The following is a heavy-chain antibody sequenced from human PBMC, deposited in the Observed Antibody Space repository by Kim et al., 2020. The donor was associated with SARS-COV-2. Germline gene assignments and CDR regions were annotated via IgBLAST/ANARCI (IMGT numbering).Heavy chain of an antibody. Sequence: ASVKVSCKVSGYTLTELSMHWVRQAPGKGLEWMGGFDPEDGETIYAQKFQGRVTMTEDTSTDTAYMELSSLRSEDTAVYYCATDRTFIAAAGIHRAFDIWGQGTMVTVSS. CDR3: ATDRTFIAAAGIHRAFDI. CDR2: FDPEDGET. CDR1: GYTLTELS. J-gene: IGHJ3*02. V-gene: IGHV1-24*01. D-gene: IGHD6-13*01.